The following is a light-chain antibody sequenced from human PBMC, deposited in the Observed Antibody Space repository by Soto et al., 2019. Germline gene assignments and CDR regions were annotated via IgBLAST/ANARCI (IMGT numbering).Light chain of an antibody. CDR2: EVS. J-gene: IGLJ3*02. CDR1: SSDVGGYNY. V-gene: IGLV2-14*01. CDR3: SSYTSSSTRV. Sequence: QSALTQPASVSGSPGPSVTLSCTGTSSDVGGYNYVSWYQQHPGKAPILMIYEVSNRPSGVSNRFSGSKSGNTASLTISGVQAEDEAGYYPSSYTSSSTRVFGGGTKLTVL.